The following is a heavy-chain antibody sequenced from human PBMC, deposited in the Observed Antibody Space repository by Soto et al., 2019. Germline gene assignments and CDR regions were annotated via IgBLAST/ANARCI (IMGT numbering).Heavy chain of an antibody. V-gene: IGHV5-10-1*01. D-gene: IGHD2-2*01. CDR3: ARIYCTTTTCDSWFDP. J-gene: IGHJ5*02. CDR1: GYTFTTFW. CDR2: IDPRDSYV. Sequence: RGESLKISCTGFGYTFTTFWISWVRQMPGKGLEWMGRIDPRDSYVTYSPSFEGHVTISADKSISTAYLQWGSLKASDTAMYYCARIYCTTTTCDSWFDPWGQGTLVTVSS.